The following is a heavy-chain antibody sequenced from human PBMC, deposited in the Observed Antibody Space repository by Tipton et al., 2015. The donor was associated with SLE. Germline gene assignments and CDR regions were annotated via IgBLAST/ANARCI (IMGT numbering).Heavy chain of an antibody. J-gene: IGHJ3*02. Sequence: TLSLTCTVSGGSISSYYWSWIRQPPGKGLEWIGYIYYSGSTNYNPSLKSRVTISVDTSKNQFSLKLSSVTAADTAVYYCARARSSYYYDSSGYSLVDAFDIWGQGTMVTVSS. CDR2: IYYSGST. CDR1: GGSISSYY. CDR3: ARARSSYYYDSSGYSLVDAFDI. D-gene: IGHD3-22*01. V-gene: IGHV4-59*08.